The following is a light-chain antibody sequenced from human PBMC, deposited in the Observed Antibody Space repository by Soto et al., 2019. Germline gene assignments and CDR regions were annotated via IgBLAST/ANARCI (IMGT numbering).Light chain of an antibody. J-gene: IGLJ3*02. CDR1: SGHSSYA. V-gene: IGLV4-69*01. CDR2: LNSDGSH. Sequence: QLVLTQSPSASASLGASVKLTCTLSSGHSSYAIAWHQQQPEKGPRYLMKLNSDGSHSKGDGIPDRFSGSSSGAERYLTISGLPSGDEADYYCQTCGTGIQGVFGGGTKLTVL. CDR3: QTCGTGIQGV.